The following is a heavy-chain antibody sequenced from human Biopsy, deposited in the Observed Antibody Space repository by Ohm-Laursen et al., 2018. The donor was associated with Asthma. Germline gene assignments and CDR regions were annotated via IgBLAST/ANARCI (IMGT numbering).Heavy chain of an antibody. CDR3: ARHWDWGSFFDY. CDR2: ISYTGSA. D-gene: IGHD7-27*01. Sequence: SETLSLTCTVSGGSMSSSSYYWGWIRQPPGKGLEWMGSISYTGSAYHNPSLKSRVTISVNTSKNHFSLMLSSVTAADTAVYYCARHWDWGSFFDYWGQGTPVTVSS. CDR1: GGSMSSSSYY. J-gene: IGHJ4*02. V-gene: IGHV4-39*01.